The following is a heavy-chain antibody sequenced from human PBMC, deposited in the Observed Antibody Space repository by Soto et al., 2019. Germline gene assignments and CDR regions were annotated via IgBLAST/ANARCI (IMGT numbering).Heavy chain of an antibody. V-gene: IGHV3-30*18. CDR3: AKDLDYYDSSGYYFLGGGFDY. Sequence: GGSLRLSCAASGFTFSSYGMHWVRQAPGKGLEWVAVISYDGSNKYYADSVKGRFTISRDNSKNTLYLQMNSLRAEDTAVYYCAKDLDYYDSSGYYFLGGGFDYWGQGTLVTVSS. D-gene: IGHD3-22*01. J-gene: IGHJ4*02. CDR2: ISYDGSNK. CDR1: GFTFSSYG.